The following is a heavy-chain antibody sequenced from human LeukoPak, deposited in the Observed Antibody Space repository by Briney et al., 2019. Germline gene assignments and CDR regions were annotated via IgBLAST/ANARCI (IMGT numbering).Heavy chain of an antibody. CDR3: ARQEGYNGYDSSGWFDP. Sequence: PSETLSLTCTVSGDSINTSSYYWGWIRQPPGENLEWIGSIYLGGRTFYNPSLKSRVTIFVDTSKNQFSLRLNSVTAADTAVYWCARQEGYNGYDSSGWFDPWGQGTLATVSS. D-gene: IGHD5-12*01. V-gene: IGHV4-39*01. CDR2: IYLGGRT. J-gene: IGHJ5*02. CDR1: GDSINTSSYY.